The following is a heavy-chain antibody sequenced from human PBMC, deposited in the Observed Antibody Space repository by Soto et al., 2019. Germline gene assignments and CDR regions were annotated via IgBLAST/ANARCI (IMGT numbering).Heavy chain of an antibody. J-gene: IGHJ3*02. D-gene: IGHD3-22*01. Sequence: PGGSLRLSCAASGFTSSSYSMNWVRQAPGKGLEWVSSISSSSSYIYYADSVKGRFTISRDNAKNSLYLQMNSLRAEDTAVYYCARDLLEDPADYYDTKTDGFDIWGQGTMVTVSS. CDR3: ARDLLEDPADYYDTKTDGFDI. V-gene: IGHV3-21*01. CDR1: GFTSSSYS. CDR2: ISSSSSYI.